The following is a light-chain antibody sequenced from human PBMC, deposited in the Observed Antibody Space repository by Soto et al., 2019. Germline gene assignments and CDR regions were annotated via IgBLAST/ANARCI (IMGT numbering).Light chain of an antibody. CDR1: SSDVGSYNR. Sequence: QSALTQPASVSGSPGQSITISCTGTSSDVGSYNRVSWYQQHPGKAPKLMIYEVTKRPSGVSNRFSGSKSGNTASMTISGLQAEDEADYFCCSYAHSSNLVTVIFGGGTKVTVL. V-gene: IGLV2-23*02. CDR2: EVT. CDR3: CSYAHSSNLVTVI. J-gene: IGLJ2*01.